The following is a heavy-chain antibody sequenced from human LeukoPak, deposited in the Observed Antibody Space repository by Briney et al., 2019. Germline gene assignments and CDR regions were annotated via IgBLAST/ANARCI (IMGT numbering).Heavy chain of an antibody. J-gene: IGHJ4*02. Sequence: GESLRLSCAVSGFTFSSYTMNWVRQAPGKRLEWVANMNIDGSEKYYADSVKGRFSISRDNARNSVYLQMASLRVEDTAVYYCARDPVEWELLLDYWGQGTLVTVSS. D-gene: IGHD1-26*01. V-gene: IGHV3-7*01. CDR2: MNIDGSEK. CDR1: GFTFSSYT. CDR3: ARDPVEWELLLDY.